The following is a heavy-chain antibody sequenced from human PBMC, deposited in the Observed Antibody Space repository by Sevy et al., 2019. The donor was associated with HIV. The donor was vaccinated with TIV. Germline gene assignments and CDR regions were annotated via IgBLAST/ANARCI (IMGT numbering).Heavy chain of an antibody. Sequence: SESLSLTCTVSGGSISSSSYYWGWIRQPPGKGLEWIGSIYYSGSTYYNPSLKSRVTISVATSKNQFSLKLSSVTAADTAVYYCARDLVGATTRWFDPWGQGTLVTVSS. CDR1: GGSISSSSYY. CDR2: IYYSGST. J-gene: IGHJ5*02. D-gene: IGHD1-26*01. CDR3: ARDLVGATTRWFDP. V-gene: IGHV4-39*02.